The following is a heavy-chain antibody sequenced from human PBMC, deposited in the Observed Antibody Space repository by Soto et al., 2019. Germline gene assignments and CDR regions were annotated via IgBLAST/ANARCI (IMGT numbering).Heavy chain of an antibody. CDR3: ARGHYYYYGMDV. CDR1: GYTFTSYG. V-gene: IGHV1-18*01. Sequence: GASVKVSCKXSGYTFTSYGISWVRQAPGQGLEWMGWISAYNGNTNYAQKLQGRVTITADESTSTAYMELSSLRSEDTAVYYCARGHYYYYGMDVWGQGTTVTVSS. CDR2: ISAYNGNT. J-gene: IGHJ6*02.